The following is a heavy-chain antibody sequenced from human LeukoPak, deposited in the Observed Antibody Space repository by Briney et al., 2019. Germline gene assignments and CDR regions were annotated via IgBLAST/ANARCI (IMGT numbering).Heavy chain of an antibody. Sequence: PSETLSLTCTVSGGSISSSSYYWGWIRQPPGEGLEWIGSIYYSGSTYYNPSLKSRVTISVDTSKNQFSLKLSSVSAADTAVYYCARSRKDTAMVNYYYYYGMDVWGQGTTVTVSS. D-gene: IGHD5-18*01. J-gene: IGHJ6*02. CDR1: GGSISSSSYY. V-gene: IGHV4-39*07. CDR3: ARSRKDTAMVNYYYYYGMDV. CDR2: IYYSGST.